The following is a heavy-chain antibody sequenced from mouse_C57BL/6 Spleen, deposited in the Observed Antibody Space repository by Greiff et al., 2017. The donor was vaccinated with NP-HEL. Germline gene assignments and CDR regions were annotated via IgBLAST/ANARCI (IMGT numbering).Heavy chain of an antibody. Sequence: VQLQQSGPELVKPGASVKISCKASGYAFSSSWMNWVKQRPGKGLEWIGRIYPGDGDTNYNGKFKGKATLTADNSSSPAYMQLSSLTSEDSAVYCGARSNPDYYGSSNWYFDVWGTGTTVTVSS. D-gene: IGHD1-1*01. CDR3: ARSNPDYYGSSNWYFDV. V-gene: IGHV1-82*01. J-gene: IGHJ1*03. CDR1: GYAFSSSW. CDR2: IYPGDGDT.